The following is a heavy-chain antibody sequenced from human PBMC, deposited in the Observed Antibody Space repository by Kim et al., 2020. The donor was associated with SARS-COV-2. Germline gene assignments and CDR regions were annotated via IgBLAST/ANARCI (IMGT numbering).Heavy chain of an antibody. Sequence: GGSLRLSCAASGFTFSSYGMHWVRQAPGKGLEWVAVISYDGSNKYYADSVKGRFTISRDNSKNTLYLQMNSLRAEDTAVYYCARDRSWGLGYCSGGSCYSLCSYWGQGTLVTVSS. J-gene: IGHJ4*02. V-gene: IGHV3-33*05. CDR2: ISYDGSNK. D-gene: IGHD2-15*01. CDR1: GFTFSSYG. CDR3: ARDRSWGLGYCSGGSCYSLCSY.